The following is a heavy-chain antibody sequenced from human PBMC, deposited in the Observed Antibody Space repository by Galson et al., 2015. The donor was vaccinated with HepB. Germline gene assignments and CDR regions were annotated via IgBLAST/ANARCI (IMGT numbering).Heavy chain of an antibody. J-gene: IGHJ4*02. CDR3: ARDIGYYDSLTGYFPYYFDY. CDR1: EFSFDEYG. V-gene: IGHV3-20*04. Sequence: SLRLSCAASEFSFDEYGMSWVRQTPGKGLEWISAINWSGGRTGYAASVKGRFTISRDNPKNSLYLQMNSLRAEDTAVYYCARDIGYYDSLTGYFPYYFDYWGRGTLVSVPS. D-gene: IGHD3-9*01. CDR2: INWSGGRT.